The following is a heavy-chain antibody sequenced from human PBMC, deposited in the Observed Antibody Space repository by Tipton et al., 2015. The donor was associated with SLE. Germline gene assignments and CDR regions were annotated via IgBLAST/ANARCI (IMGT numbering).Heavy chain of an antibody. CDR1: GGSISSGGYY. CDR3: ARGGVGGYDYFDY. Sequence: TLSLTCTVSGGSISSGGYYWSWIRQHPGKGLEWIGHMYNSGSPDYNPSLKSRVTISGDTSKNQFFLKMSSVTAADTAIYYRARGGVGGYDYFDYWGQGTLVTVSS. CDR2: MYNSGSP. D-gene: IGHD5-12*01. V-gene: IGHV4-31*03. J-gene: IGHJ4*02.